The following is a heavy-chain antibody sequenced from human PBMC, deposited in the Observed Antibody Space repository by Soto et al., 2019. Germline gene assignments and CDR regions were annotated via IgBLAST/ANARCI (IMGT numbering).Heavy chain of an antibody. CDR3: VRPHYYGSGSYGYWFDP. V-gene: IGHV4-39*02. J-gene: IGHJ5*02. Sequence: QLQLQESGPGLVKPSDTLSLICTVSGGSISSSPYYWAWIRQPPGKGLEWIGSIYYSGTTYYNPSLTRRVAMSVATSKIHFSRNLSSVTAADTAVYYCVRPHYYGSGSYGYWFDPWGQGILVTVSS. CDR2: IYYSGTT. D-gene: IGHD3-10*01. CDR1: GGSISSSPYY.